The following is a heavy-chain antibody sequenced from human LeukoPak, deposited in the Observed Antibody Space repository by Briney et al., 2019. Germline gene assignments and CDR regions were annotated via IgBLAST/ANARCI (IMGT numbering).Heavy chain of an antibody. CDR3: ARMYSSSWREEYYFDY. V-gene: IGHV1-2*06. J-gene: IGHJ4*02. CDR1: GYTFTGYY. Sequence: GASVKVSCKASGYTFTGYYMHWVRQAPGQGLEWMGRINPNSGGTNYAQKFQGRVTVTRDTSISTAYMELSRLRSDDTAVYYCARMYSSSWREEYYFDYWGQGTLVTVSS. D-gene: IGHD6-13*01. CDR2: INPNSGGT.